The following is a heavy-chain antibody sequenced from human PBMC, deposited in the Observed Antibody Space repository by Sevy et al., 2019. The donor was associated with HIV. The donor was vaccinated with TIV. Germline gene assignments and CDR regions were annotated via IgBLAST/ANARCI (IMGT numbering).Heavy chain of an antibody. CDR3: ARVWRFGELPIYYFDY. J-gene: IGHJ4*02. D-gene: IGHD3-10*01. CDR1: GYSISSGYY. Sequence: SETLSLTCAVSGYSISSGYYWGWIRQPPGKGLEWIGSIYHSGNTYYNPSLNSRVTISVDTSKNQSSLKLSSVTAADTAAYYCARVWRFGELPIYYFDYWGQGTLVTVSS. CDR2: IYHSGNT. V-gene: IGHV4-38-2*01.